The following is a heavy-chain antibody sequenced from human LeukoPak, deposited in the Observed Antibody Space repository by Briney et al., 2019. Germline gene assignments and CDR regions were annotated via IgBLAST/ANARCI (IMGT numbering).Heavy chain of an antibody. J-gene: IGHJ5*01. Sequence: SETLSLTCTVSGGSISSYHWSWIRQPPGKGLEWIGYVYYSGGTNYNPSLKSRVTISVDTSKNQFSLKLTSVTAADTAVYYCARDRSVARPEGWFDPWGRGALVTPSA. CDR3: ARDRSVARPEGWFDP. CDR2: VYYSGGT. D-gene: IGHD6-6*01. V-gene: IGHV4-59*01. CDR1: GGSISSYH.